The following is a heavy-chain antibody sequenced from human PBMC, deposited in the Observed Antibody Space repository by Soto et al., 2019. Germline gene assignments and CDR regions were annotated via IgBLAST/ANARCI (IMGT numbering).Heavy chain of an antibody. CDR1: GGSISSSDYY. V-gene: IGHV4-30-4*01. CDR2: IYYSGST. D-gene: IGHD2-15*01. J-gene: IGHJ1*01. CDR3: ARGYCSGGSCYHAEYFQH. Sequence: PSETLSLTCTVSGGSISSSDYYWSWIRQPPGKGLEWIGYIYYSGSTYYNPSLKSRVTISVDTSKNQFSLKLSSVTAADTAVYYCARGYCSGGSCYHAEYFQHWGQGTLVTVSS.